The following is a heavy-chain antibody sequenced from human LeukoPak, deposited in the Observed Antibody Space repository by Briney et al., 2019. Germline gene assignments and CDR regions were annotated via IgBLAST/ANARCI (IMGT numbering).Heavy chain of an antibody. CDR3: TRDYLAYYYDSSGYIGY. D-gene: IGHD3-22*01. V-gene: IGHV1-46*01. Sequence: ASVKVSCKASGYTFTSYYMHWVRQAPGQGLEWMGIINPSGGSTSYAQKFQGRVTMTRDTSTSTVYMELSSLRSEDTAVYYCTRDYLAYYYDSSGYIGYWGQGTLLTVSS. CDR2: INPSGGST. CDR1: GYTFTSYY. J-gene: IGHJ4*02.